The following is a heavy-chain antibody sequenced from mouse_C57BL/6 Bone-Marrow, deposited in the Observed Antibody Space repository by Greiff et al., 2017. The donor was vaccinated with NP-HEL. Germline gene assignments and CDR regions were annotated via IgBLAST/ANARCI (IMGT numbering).Heavy chain of an antibody. Sequence: VQLQQSGTVLARPGASVKMSCKTSGYTFTSYWMHWVKQRPGQGLEWIGAIYPGNSDTSYNQKFNGKAKLTAVTSASTAYMELSSLTNEDSAVYYCTRYSSGSSSRYYAMDYWGQGTSVTVSS. CDR3: TRYSSGSSSRYYAMDY. J-gene: IGHJ4*01. V-gene: IGHV1-5*01. CDR2: IYPGNSDT. CDR1: GYTFTSYW. D-gene: IGHD1-3*01.